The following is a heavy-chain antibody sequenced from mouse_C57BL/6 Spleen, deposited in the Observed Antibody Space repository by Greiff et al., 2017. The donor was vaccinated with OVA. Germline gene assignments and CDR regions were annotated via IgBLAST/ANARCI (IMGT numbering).Heavy chain of an antibody. Sequence: QVQLQQSGAELVKPGASVKMSCKASGYTFTSYWITWVKQRPGQGLEWIGDIYPGSGSTNYNEKFKSKATLTVDTSSSTTYMQLSSLTSEDSAVSYCARWNCGSSDAMDYWGQGTSVTVSS. CDR3: ARWNCGSSDAMDY. J-gene: IGHJ4*01. D-gene: IGHD1-1*01. V-gene: IGHV1-55*01. CDR1: GYTFTSYW. CDR2: IYPGSGST.